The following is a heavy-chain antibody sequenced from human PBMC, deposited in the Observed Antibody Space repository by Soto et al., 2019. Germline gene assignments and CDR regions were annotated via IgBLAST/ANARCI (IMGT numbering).Heavy chain of an antibody. V-gene: IGHV2-70*12. D-gene: IGHD3-10*02. Sequence: SGPTLVNPTQTLTLTCSFSGFSLTTHGVCVSWIRQPPGKALEWLALIDWYDGKYYNTSLKTRLTISKDNSNNQVVLTLANVDTLETATYCCSRTPISERVHLLFSSGMDGWGQGTTVTVSS. J-gene: IGHJ6*02. CDR1: GFSLTTHGVC. CDR3: SRTPISERVHLLFSSGMDG. CDR2: IDWYDGK.